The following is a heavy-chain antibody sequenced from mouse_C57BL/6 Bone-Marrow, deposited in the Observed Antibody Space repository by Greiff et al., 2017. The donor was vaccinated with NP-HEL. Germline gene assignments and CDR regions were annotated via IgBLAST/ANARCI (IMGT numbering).Heavy chain of an antibody. CDR2: IDPETGGT. Sequence: QVQLQQSGAELVRPGASVTLSCKASGYTFTDYEMHWVKQTPVHGLEWIGAIDPETGGTAYNQKFKGKAILTADKSSSTAYMELRSLTSEDSAVYYCTRQGGNYDWGQGTLVTVSA. CDR3: TRQGGNYD. J-gene: IGHJ3*01. V-gene: IGHV1-15*01. CDR1: GYTFTDYE. D-gene: IGHD2-1*01.